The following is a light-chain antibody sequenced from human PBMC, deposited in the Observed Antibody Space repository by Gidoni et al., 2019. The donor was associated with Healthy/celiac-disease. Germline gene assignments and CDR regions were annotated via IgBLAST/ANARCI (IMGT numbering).Light chain of an antibody. CDR2: GNS. J-gene: IGLJ2*01. CDR3: QSYDSSLSASVV. CDR1: SSNIGAGYD. Sequence: QSVLTQPPSVSGPPGQRVIISCTGSSSNIGAGYDVHWYQQLPGTAPKLLIYGNSNRPSGVPDRFSGSKSGTSASLAITGLQAEDEADYYCQSYDSSLSASVVFGGGTKLTVL. V-gene: IGLV1-40*01.